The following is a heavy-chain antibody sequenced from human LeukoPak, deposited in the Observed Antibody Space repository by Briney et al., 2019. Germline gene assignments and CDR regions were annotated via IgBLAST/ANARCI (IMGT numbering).Heavy chain of an antibody. V-gene: IGHV4-34*01. CDR2: INHSGST. CDR3: ARDPIAGRVGYYFDY. D-gene: IGHD6-13*01. CDR1: GGSFGGYY. Sequence: SETLSLTCAVYGGSFGGYYWSWIRQPPGKGLEWTGEINHSGSTNYNPSLKSRVTISVDTSKNQFSLKLSSVTAADTAVYYCARDPIAGRVGYYFDYWGQGTLVTVSS. J-gene: IGHJ4*02.